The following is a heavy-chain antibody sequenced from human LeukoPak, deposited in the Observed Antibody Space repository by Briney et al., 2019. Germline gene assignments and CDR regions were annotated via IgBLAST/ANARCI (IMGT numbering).Heavy chain of an antibody. CDR2: IGSTSAYI. V-gene: IGHV3-21*01. CDR1: GFTFSDYY. J-gene: IGHJ4*02. CDR3: AKEPPYGSGSYYGMGIDY. Sequence: GGSLRLSCVASGFTFSDYYMNWVRQAPGKGLQWVSSIGSTSAYINYADSVKGRFTVSRDDARNSLFLQMDSLRADDTAIYYCAKEPPYGSGSYYGMGIDYWGQGTLVTASS. D-gene: IGHD3-10*01.